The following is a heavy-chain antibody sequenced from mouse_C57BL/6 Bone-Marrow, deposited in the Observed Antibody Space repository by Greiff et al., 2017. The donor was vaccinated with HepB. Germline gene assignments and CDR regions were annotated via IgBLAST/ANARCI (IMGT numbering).Heavy chain of an antibody. CDR3: ARDYSNYEAWFAY. V-gene: IGHV1-61*01. Sequence: QVHVKQPGAELVRPGSSVKLSCKASGYTFTSYWMDWVKQRPGQGLEWIGNIYPSDSETHYNQKFKDKATLTVDKSSSTAYMQLSSLTSEDSAVYYCARDYSNYEAWFAYWGQGTLVTVSA. J-gene: IGHJ3*01. CDR2: IYPSDSET. CDR1: GYTFTSYW. D-gene: IGHD2-5*01.